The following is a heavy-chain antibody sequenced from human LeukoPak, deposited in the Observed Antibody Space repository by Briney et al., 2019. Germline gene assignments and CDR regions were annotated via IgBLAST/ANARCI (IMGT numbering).Heavy chain of an antibody. J-gene: IGHJ4*02. Sequence: GGSLRLSCPASGFTFSSYTMSWVRQAPGKGLEWVSGISGSGGSTYYADSMKGRFTISRDNSRNTLYLQMNSLRAEDTAVYYCAKDRGAVAGTVTCFDFWGQGALVTVSS. V-gene: IGHV3-23*01. D-gene: IGHD6-19*01. CDR1: GFTFSSYT. CDR3: AKDRGAVAGTVTCFDF. CDR2: ISGSGGST.